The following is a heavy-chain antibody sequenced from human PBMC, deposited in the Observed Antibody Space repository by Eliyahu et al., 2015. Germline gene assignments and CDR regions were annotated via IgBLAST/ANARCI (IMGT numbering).Heavy chain of an antibody. J-gene: IGHJ5*02. Sequence: QITLKESGPTLVKPTQTLTLTCTFSGFSLSTSGVGVGWIRQPPGKALEWLALIYWDDDKRYSPSLKSRLTITKDTSKNQVVLTMTNMDPVDTATYYCAHSPYSSGWYGRERRFDPWGQGTLVTVSS. D-gene: IGHD6-19*01. V-gene: IGHV2-5*02. CDR3: AHSPYSSGWYGRERRFDP. CDR2: IYWDDDK. CDR1: GFSLSTSGVG.